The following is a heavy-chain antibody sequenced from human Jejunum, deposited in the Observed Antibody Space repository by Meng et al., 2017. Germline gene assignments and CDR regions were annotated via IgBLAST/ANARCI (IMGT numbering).Heavy chain of an antibody. Sequence: QVQLPESGPGLVMPSETRSLICAVSGGSVSSSGYQWGWIRQPPGKGLEWIGYASTNYNPSLKSRVTISVDTSKNQFSLKLTSVTAADTAVYYCARDHWGSLDYWGQGVLVTVSS. CDR1: GGSVSSSGYQ. J-gene: IGHJ4*02. D-gene: IGHD7-27*01. CDR2: AST. CDR3: ARDHWGSLDY. V-gene: IGHV4-61*08.